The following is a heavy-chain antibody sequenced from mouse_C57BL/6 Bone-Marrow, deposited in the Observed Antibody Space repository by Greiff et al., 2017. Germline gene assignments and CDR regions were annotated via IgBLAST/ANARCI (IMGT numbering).Heavy chain of an antibody. V-gene: IGHV1-81*01. CDR3: ARWSMDYVAY. CDR1: GYTFTSYG. CDR2: IYPRSGNT. D-gene: IGHD2-10*02. Sequence: QVQLQQSGAELARPGASVKLSCKASGYTFTSYGISWVKQRTGQGLEWIGEIYPRSGNTYYNEKFKGKATLTADKSYSTAYMELRSLTSVDSAVYFCARWSMDYVAYWGQGTLVTVSA. J-gene: IGHJ3*01.